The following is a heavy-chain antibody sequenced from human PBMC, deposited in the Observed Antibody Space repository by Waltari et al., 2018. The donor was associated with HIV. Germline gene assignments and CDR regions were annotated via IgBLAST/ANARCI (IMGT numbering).Heavy chain of an antibody. Sequence: QVQLQESGPGLVKPSETLSLNCPVSVALVTSGSYYWSWIRQPPGKGLECIGYIYYSGSTNYNPSLKSRVTISVDTSQNQFSLKLSSVTAADTAVYYCARGPRSGYTYGWGQGTLVTVSS. D-gene: IGHD5-18*01. CDR3: ARGPRSGYTYG. V-gene: IGHV4-61*01. J-gene: IGHJ4*02. CDR2: IYYSGST. CDR1: VALVTSGSYY.